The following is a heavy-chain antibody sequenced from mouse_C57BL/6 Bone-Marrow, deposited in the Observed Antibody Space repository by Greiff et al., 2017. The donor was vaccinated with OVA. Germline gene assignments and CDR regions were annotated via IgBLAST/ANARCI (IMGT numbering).Heavy chain of an antibody. J-gene: IGHJ1*03. CDR2: IDPSDSYT. CDR3: ARTPSYYYGSSWGYFDV. D-gene: IGHD1-1*01. Sequence: QVQLQQPGAELVMPGASVKLSCKASGYTFTSYWMHWVKQRPGQGLEWIGEIDPSDSYTNYNQKFKGKSTLTVHKSSSTAYMQLSSLTSEDSAVYYCARTPSYYYGSSWGYFDVWGTGTTVTVSS. CDR1: GYTFTSYW. V-gene: IGHV1-69*01.